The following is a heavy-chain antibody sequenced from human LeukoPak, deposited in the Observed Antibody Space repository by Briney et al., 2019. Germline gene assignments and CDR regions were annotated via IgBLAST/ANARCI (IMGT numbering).Heavy chain of an antibody. V-gene: IGHV3-48*03. J-gene: IGHJ6*04. CDR1: GFTFSSYA. D-gene: IGHD3-10*02. CDR3: AELGITMIGGV. Sequence: GGSLRLSCAASGFTFSSYAISWVRQAPGKGLEWVSYISSSGSTIYYADSVKGRFTISRDNAKNSLYLQMNSLRAEDTAVYYCAELGITMIGGVWGKGTTVTISS. CDR2: ISSSGSTI.